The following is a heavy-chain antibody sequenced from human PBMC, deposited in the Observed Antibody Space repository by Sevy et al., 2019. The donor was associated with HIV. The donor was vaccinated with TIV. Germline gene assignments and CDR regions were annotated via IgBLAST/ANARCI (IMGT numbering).Heavy chain of an antibody. V-gene: IGHV3-15*07. CDR2: IKSKTDGGTT. D-gene: IGHD2-2*01. CDR3: TTDPYYYPSTGFQPYFDY. J-gene: IGHJ4*02. CDR1: GFTFNNAW. Sequence: GGSLRLSCAASGFTFNNAWMNWVRQAPGKGLEWVGRIKSKTDGGTTDYAVPVKGRFTISRDDSKNTLYLQMNSLKTEDTAVYYCTTDPYYYPSTGFQPYFDYWGQGTLVTVSS.